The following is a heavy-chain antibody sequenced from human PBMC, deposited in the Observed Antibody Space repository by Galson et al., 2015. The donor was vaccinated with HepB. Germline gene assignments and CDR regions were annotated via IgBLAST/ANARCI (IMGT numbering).Heavy chain of an antibody. CDR2: ISYDGSNK. D-gene: IGHD6-13*01. V-gene: IGHV3-30-3*01. CDR1: GFTFSSYA. J-gene: IGHJ4*02. CDR3: ATEKATAAKGGFDF. Sequence: LRLSCAASGFTFSSYAMHWVRQAPGKGLGWVAVISYDGSNKYYADSVKGRFTISRDNSKNTLYMQMNSLRAEDTAVYYCATEKATAAKGGFDFWGQGTLVTVSS.